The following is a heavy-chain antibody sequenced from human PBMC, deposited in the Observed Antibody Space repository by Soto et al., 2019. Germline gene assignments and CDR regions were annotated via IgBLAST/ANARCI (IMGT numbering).Heavy chain of an antibody. CDR1: GDTFSNFA. D-gene: IGHD3-10*01. CDR2: INPMFIEP. Sequence: QMRLVQSGAEVKKPGSSVKVSCKASGDTFSNFAFSWVRRAPGQGLEWMGGINPMFIEPDYAQKFRDRITIVADESTRTVYLELRSLRSDDTGVYFCARHPHITGWRSHAVYGRDVWGQGKRVTATS. CDR3: ARHPHITGWRSHAVYGRDV. J-gene: IGHJ6*02. V-gene: IGHV1-69*01.